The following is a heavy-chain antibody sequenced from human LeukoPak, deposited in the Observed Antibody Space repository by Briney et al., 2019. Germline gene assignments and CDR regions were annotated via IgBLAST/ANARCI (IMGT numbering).Heavy chain of an antibody. V-gene: IGHV4-59*11. CDR2: IYYSGST. CDR1: GVSISSHY. J-gene: IGHJ6*03. D-gene: IGHD2-15*01. CDR3: ARGVGGYYYYMDV. Sequence: PSETLSLTCTVSGVSISSHYWSWIRQPPGKGLEWIGYIYYSGSTNYNPSLKSRVTISVDTSKNQFSLKLSSVTAADTAVYYCARGVGGYYYYMDVWGKGATVTVSS.